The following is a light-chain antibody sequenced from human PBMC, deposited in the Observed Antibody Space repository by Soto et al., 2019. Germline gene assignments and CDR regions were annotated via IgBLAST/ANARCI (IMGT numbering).Light chain of an antibody. J-gene: IGKJ1*01. V-gene: IGKV1-39*01. Sequence: DIQMTQSPSSLSASVGDRLTISCRASQSISNYLNWYQQKPGTAPKLLIYAASSLQSGVPSRFSGSGSGTDFTLTISSLQIEDFATYFCQQSDSTPQTFGQGTKVEIK. CDR1: QSISNY. CDR3: QQSDSTPQT. CDR2: AAS.